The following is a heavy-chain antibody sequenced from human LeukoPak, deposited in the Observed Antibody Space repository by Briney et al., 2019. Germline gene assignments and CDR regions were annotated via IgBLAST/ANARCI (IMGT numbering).Heavy chain of an antibody. Sequence: PSETLPLTCAVYGGSFSGYYWSWIRQPPGKGLEWIGEINHSGSTNYNPSLKSRVTISVDTSKNQFSLKLSSVTAADTAVYYCALPTYYYDSSGYPRYYFDYWGQGTLVTVSS. CDR2: INHSGST. CDR1: GGSFSGYY. J-gene: IGHJ4*02. V-gene: IGHV4-34*01. D-gene: IGHD3-22*01. CDR3: ALPTYYYDSSGYPRYYFDY.